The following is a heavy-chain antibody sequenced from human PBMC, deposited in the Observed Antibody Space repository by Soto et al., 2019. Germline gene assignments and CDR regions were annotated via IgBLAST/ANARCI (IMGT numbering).Heavy chain of an antibody. CDR2: ISYDGSNK. Sequence: QVQLVESGGGVVQPGRSLRLSCAASGFTFSSYAMHWVRQAPGKGLEWVAVISYDGSNKYYADSVKGRFTISRDNSKNPLYLQMNSLRVEGTAVYYCARTEGYYYDSSGYYLREHAWYFDCWGQGTLVTVSS. D-gene: IGHD3-22*01. CDR1: GFTFSSYA. J-gene: IGHJ4*02. CDR3: ARTEGYYYDSSGYYLREHAWYFDC. V-gene: IGHV3-30-3*01.